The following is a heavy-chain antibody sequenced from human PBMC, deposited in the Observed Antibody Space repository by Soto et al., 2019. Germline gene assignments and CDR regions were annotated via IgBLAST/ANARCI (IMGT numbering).Heavy chain of an antibody. Sequence: QVQLVQSGAEVKKPGASVRVSCRASGYTFTSYYIHWVRQAPGQGLEWMGIINPSGGGTSYAQKFQGRVTMTRDASTSTLYMELSSLGSEDTAVYYCARVPWDTDYDWGDNYYYAMDVWGQGTTVTVSS. CDR2: INPSGGGT. CDR1: GYTFTSYY. V-gene: IGHV1-46*01. CDR3: ARVPWDTDYDWGDNYYYAMDV. D-gene: IGHD3-16*01. J-gene: IGHJ6*02.